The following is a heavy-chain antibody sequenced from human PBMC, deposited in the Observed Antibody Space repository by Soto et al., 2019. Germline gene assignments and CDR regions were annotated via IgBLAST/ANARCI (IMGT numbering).Heavy chain of an antibody. D-gene: IGHD2-15*01. V-gene: IGHV1-69*13. CDR2: IIPIFGTA. CDR3: AIRRTPVVPDLYYFDY. J-gene: IGHJ4*02. CDR1: GGTFSSYA. Sequence: ASVKVSCKASGGTFSSYAISWVRQDPGQGLEWMGGIIPIFGTANYAQKFQGRVTITADESTSTAYMELSSLRSEDTAVYYCAIRRTPVVPDLYYFDYWGQGTLVTVSS.